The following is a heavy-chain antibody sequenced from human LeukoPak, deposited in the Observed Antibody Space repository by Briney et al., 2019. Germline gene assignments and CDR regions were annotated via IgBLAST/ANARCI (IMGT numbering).Heavy chain of an antibody. CDR1: GGSFSGYY. CDR3: ASGSHYYGMDV. V-gene: IGHV4-34*01. J-gene: IGHJ6*02. CDR2: INHSGNT. Sequence: SETLSLTCAVYGGSFSGYYWSWIRQPPGKGLEWIGEINHSGNTNYNPSLKSRVTISVDTSKNQFSLKLSSVTAADTAVYYCASGSHYYGMDVWGQGTTVTVSS.